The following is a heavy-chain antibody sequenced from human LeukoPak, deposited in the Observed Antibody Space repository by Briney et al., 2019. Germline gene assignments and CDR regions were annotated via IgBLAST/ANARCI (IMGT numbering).Heavy chain of an antibody. CDR1: GVSISSSSDF. Sequence: PSETLSLTCTVSGVSISSSSDFWGWIRQPPGKGLDWIGSIYYGGSAYYNEPLKSRVTISLDTSKNQISLQLTSVTAADTAVYYCAGLRRVREGRMDFDSWGQGTLVTVSS. CDR2: IYYGGSA. CDR3: AGLRRVREGRMDFDS. V-gene: IGHV4-39*01. D-gene: IGHD2-8*01. J-gene: IGHJ4*02.